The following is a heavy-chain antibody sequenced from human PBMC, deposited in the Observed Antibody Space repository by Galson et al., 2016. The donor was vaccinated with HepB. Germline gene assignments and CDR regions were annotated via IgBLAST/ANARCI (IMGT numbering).Heavy chain of an antibody. V-gene: IGHV3-7*01. CDR3: LADTYDFDL. CDR2: IQQDGSRE. Sequence: SLRLSCAASGFIISNLWMNWVRQAPGKGLEWVANIQQDGSRENYVDSVKGRFTISRDNAKNLLFLQMNSLRVEDTAVYYCLADTYDFDLWGQGTMVSVSS. J-gene: IGHJ3*01. D-gene: IGHD2-15*01. CDR1: GFIISNLW.